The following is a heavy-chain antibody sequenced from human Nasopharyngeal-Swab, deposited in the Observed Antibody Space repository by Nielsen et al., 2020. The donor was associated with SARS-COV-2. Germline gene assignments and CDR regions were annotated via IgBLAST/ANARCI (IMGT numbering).Heavy chain of an antibody. V-gene: IGHV4-39*01. D-gene: IGHD6-19*01. CDR3: ARLTVSSSGISSGAFDI. CDR2: IYYSGST. Sequence: SETLSLTCTVSGGSISSYYWGWIRQPPGKGLEWIGSIYYSGSTYYNPSLKSRVTISVDTSKNQFSLRLSSVTAADTAVYYCARLTVSSSGISSGAFDIWGQGTMVTVSS. CDR1: GGSISSYY. J-gene: IGHJ3*02.